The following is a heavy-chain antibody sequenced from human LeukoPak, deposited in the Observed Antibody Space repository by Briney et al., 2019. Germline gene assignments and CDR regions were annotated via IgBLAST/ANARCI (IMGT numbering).Heavy chain of an antibody. CDR1: GFTFSSYW. V-gene: IGHV3-74*01. Sequence: GGSLRLSCVASGFTFSSYWMHWVRQAPGEGLVWVSRINSDGSTTTYADSVKGRFTISRDNAKNSLYLQMDSLRAEDTALYYCAVLRGYSGYDLDYWGQGTLVTVSS. D-gene: IGHD5-12*01. J-gene: IGHJ4*02. CDR2: INSDGSTT. CDR3: AVLRGYSGYDLDY.